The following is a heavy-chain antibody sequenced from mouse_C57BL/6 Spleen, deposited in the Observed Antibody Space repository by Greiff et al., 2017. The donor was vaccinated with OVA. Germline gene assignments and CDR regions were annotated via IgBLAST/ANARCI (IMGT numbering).Heavy chain of an antibody. D-gene: IGHD2-2*01. CDR3: ARIDGYDGGFAY. CDR1: GYTFTSYW. Sequence: VQLQQPGTELVKPGASVKLSCKASGYTFTSYWMHWVKQRPGQGLEWIGNINPSNGGTTYNEKFKSKATPTVDKSSSTAYMQLSSLTSEDSAFYYCARIDGYDGGFAYWGQGTLSLSLQ. CDR2: INPSNGGT. J-gene: IGHJ3*01. V-gene: IGHV1-53*01.